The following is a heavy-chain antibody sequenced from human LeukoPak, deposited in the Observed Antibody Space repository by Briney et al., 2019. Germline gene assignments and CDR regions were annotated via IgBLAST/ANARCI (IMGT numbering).Heavy chain of an antibody. V-gene: IGHV4-34*01. CDR2: IDHRGDI. J-gene: IGHJ4*02. CDR3: ARNKSSGLKY. CDR1: GGSFSRYY. D-gene: IGHD6-19*01. Sequence: PSETLSLTCAVYGGSFSRYYWSWIRQSPGKGLEWIAEIDHRGDINYNPSVKSRVTISVDTSKNQFSLKLSSVTAADTAMYYCARNKSSGLKYWGQGTLVTVSS.